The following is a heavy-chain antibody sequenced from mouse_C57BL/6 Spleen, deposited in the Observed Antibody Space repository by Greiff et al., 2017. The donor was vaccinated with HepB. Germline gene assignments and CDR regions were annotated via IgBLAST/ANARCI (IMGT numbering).Heavy chain of an antibody. J-gene: IGHJ3*01. V-gene: IGHV5-12*01. CDR1: GFTFSDYY. CDR2: ISNGGGST. Sequence: EVKLVESGGGLVQPGGSLKLSCAASGFTFSDYYMYWVLQTPEKRLEWVAYISNGGGSTYYPDTVKGRVTISRDNAKNTLYLQMSRLKSEDTAMYYCARPAYDYDVPFAYWGQGTLVTVSA. CDR3: ARPAYDYDVPFAY. D-gene: IGHD2-4*01.